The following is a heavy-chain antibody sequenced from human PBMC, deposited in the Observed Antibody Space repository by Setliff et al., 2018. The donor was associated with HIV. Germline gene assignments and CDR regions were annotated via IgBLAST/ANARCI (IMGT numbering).Heavy chain of an antibody. CDR3: ARVEASVRGATYGLDV. CDR2: INPSGGST. CDR1: GDTFNNCA. Sequence: ASVKVSCKASGDTFNNCAVTWVRQAPGQGLEWMGIINPSGGSTSYAQKFQGRVTMTRDTSTSTVYMELSSLRSEDTAVYYCARVEASVRGATYGLDVWGQGTTVTVSS. V-gene: IGHV1-46*02. J-gene: IGHJ6*02. D-gene: IGHD3-10*01.